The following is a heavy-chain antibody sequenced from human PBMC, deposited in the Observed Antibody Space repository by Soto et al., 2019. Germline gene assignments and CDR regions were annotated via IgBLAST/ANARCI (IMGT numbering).Heavy chain of an antibody. D-gene: IGHD3-9*01. Sequence: GGSLRLSCAASGFTFSSYAMSWVRQAPGKGLEWVSAISGSGGSTYYADSVKGRFTISRDNSKNTLYLQMNSLRAEDTAVYYCAGLRYFDWQHLNYGMDVWGQGTTVTVSS. V-gene: IGHV3-23*01. CDR2: ISGSGGST. CDR3: AGLRYFDWQHLNYGMDV. CDR1: GFTFSSYA. J-gene: IGHJ6*02.